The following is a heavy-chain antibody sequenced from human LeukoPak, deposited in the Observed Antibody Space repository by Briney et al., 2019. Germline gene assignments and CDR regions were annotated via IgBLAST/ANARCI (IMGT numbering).Heavy chain of an antibody. Sequence: GGSLRLSCAASGFIFGSYAMSWVRQAPGKGLEWVSSISISGGTTDYADSVKGRFTISRDDSRNTLYLQMNSLRGDDTAVYYCAKDVGKWESLHFFDYWGQGTLVTVSS. CDR3: AKDVGKWESLHFFDY. J-gene: IGHJ4*02. CDR1: GFIFGSYA. CDR2: ISISGGTT. V-gene: IGHV3-23*01. D-gene: IGHD1-26*01.